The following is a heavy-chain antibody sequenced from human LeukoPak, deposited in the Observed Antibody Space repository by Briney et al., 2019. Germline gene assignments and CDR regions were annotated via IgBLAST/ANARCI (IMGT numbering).Heavy chain of an antibody. D-gene: IGHD4-17*01. CDR1: GFILGNYP. CDR2: ISGSGGNT. Sequence: GGSLRLSCAASGFILGNYPMMWVRQAPAKGLEGFSSISGSGGNTFYADSVKGRFTISRDNYKNTLYLQMRSLRAEDSAISYCANGLTSGDYGGYWGPGTLVTVSS. J-gene: IGHJ4*02. V-gene: IGHV3-23*01. CDR3: ANGLTSGDYGGY.